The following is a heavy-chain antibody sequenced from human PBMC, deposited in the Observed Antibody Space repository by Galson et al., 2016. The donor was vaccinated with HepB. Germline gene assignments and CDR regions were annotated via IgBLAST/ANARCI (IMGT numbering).Heavy chain of an antibody. CDR1: GFSFSDHY. V-gene: IGHV3-72*01. J-gene: IGHJ3*01. D-gene: IGHD2/OR15-2a*01. CDR3: ARVTSFIRNIGTLHL. CDR2: IRKRSNGYTT. Sequence: SLRLSCAASGFSFSDHYMDWVRQAPGKGLEWVGRIRKRSNGYTTEYGASVKGRFSVSRDDSGNSMYLQMDSLKSEDTAVYYCARVTSFIRNIGTLHLWGRGTLVTVSS.